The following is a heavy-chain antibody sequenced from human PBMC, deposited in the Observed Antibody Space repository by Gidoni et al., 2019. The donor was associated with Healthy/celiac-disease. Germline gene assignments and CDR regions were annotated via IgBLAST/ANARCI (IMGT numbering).Heavy chain of an antibody. CDR1: GYTFTGYY. J-gene: IGHJ5*02. Sequence: QVQLVQSGAEVKKPGASVKVSCKASGYTFTGYYMHWVRQAPGQGLEWMGWINPNSGGTNYAQKFQGRVTMTRDTSISTAYMELSRLRSDDTAVYYCARVRGTMVRGVPLSPSTANWFDPWGQGTLVTVSS. V-gene: IGHV1-2*02. CDR2: INPNSGGT. CDR3: ARVRGTMVRGVPLSPSTANWFDP. D-gene: IGHD3-10*01.